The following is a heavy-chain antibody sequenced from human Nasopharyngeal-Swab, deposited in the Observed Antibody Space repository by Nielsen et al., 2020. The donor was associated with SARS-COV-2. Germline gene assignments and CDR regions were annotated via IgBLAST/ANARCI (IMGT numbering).Heavy chain of an antibody. CDR2: IYHSGST. CDR3: ARAVEMAAILDY. J-gene: IGHJ4*02. V-gene: IGHV4-38-2*01. CDR1: GYSMTSGYY. D-gene: IGHD5-24*01. Sequence: SETLSLTCAVSGYSMTSGYYWGWIRQPPGKGLEWIGSIYHSGSTYYNPSLKSRVTLSIDTSKNQFSLKLSSVTAADTAVYYCARAVEMAAILDYWGQGTLVTVSS.